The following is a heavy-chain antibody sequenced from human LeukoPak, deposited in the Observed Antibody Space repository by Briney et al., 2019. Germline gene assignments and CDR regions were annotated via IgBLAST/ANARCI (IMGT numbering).Heavy chain of an antibody. D-gene: IGHD3-22*01. CDR3: TKGYYEPFDK. CDR2: ISNSGST. CDR1: GASIDNYY. V-gene: IGHV4-59*13. Sequence: SETLSLTCTVSGASIDNYYWVWTRQSPGKGLEWIACISNSGSTKYNPSLTDRVTMSVDRSKNQVSLRLRSVTAADTGVYYCTKGYYEPFDKWGQGTLVTVSS. J-gene: IGHJ4*02.